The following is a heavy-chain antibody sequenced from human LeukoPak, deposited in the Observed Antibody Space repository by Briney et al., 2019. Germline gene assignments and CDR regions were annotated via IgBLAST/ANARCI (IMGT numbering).Heavy chain of an antibody. CDR3: ARWELLGGAFDI. Sequence: GGSLRLSCAASGFTFSNHHMGWVRQAPGKGLEWVANIKEDGSEKYYVDSVKGRFTISRDNAQNSLYLQINSLRAEDMAVYYCARWELLGGAFDIWGQGAMVTVSS. CDR2: IKEDGSEK. V-gene: IGHV3-7*03. J-gene: IGHJ3*02. D-gene: IGHD1-26*01. CDR1: GFTFSNHH.